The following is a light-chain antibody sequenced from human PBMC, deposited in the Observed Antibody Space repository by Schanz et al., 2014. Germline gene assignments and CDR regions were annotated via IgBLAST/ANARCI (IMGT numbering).Light chain of an antibody. V-gene: IGKV3-11*01. CDR1: QSISSY. Sequence: EIVLTQSPATLSLSPGESATLSCWASQSISSYLAWYQQKPGQAPRLLIYDASNRATGTPARFSGSGSGTEFTLTISSLQPEDLAVYYCQHYHSWPYTFGQGSKLDIK. CDR3: QHYHSWPYT. CDR2: DAS. J-gene: IGKJ2*01.